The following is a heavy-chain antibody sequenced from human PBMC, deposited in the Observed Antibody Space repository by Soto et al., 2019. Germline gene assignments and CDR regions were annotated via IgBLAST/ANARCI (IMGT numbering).Heavy chain of an antibody. J-gene: IGHJ4*02. Sequence: EVQLVESGGGLVQPGGSLRLSCAASGFTFSSYAMRWVRQAPGKGLEYVSAITNNGRSTYYADSVKGRFTISRDNFKNTLYLQMGSLRPDDMAVYYCASAHNDGYYDYWGQGTLVTVSS. V-gene: IGHV3-64*07. CDR1: GFTFSSYA. CDR2: ITNNGRST. D-gene: IGHD1-1*01. CDR3: ASAHNDGYYDY.